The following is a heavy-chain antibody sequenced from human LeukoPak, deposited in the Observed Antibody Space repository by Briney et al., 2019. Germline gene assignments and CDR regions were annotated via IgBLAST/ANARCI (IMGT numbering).Heavy chain of an antibody. V-gene: IGHV3-30-3*01. J-gene: IGHJ4*02. D-gene: IGHD1-26*01. CDR2: ISYDGSNK. Sequence: GGSLRLSCAASGFTFSSYAMHWVRQAPGKGLEWVAVISYDGSNKYYADSVKGRFTISRDDSKNTLYLQMNSLRAEDTAMYYCARSSRIVGAADYWGQGTLVTVPS. CDR3: ARSSRIVGAADY. CDR1: GFTFSSYA.